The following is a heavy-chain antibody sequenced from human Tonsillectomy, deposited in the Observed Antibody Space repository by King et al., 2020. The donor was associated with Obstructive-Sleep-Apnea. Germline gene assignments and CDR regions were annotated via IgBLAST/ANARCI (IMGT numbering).Heavy chain of an antibody. Sequence: VQLVESGGGLVQPGRSLRLSCAASGFNLDDYAMHWVRQVPGKGVEWVSGISWHSGNIGYADSGKGRFTITRDNAKNSLYLQMNSLRAEDTALYYCAKDMGFDTGGGFDYWGQGALVTVFS. CDR3: AKDMGFDTGGGFDY. CDR1: GFNLDDYA. J-gene: IGHJ4*02. V-gene: IGHV3-9*01. D-gene: IGHD1-26*01. CDR2: ISWHSGNI.